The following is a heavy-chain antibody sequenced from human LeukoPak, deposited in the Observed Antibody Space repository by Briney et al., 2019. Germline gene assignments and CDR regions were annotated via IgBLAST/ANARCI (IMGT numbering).Heavy chain of an antibody. J-gene: IGHJ5*02. CDR2: INPNSGGT. CDR1: GGTFSSYA. V-gene: IGHV1-2*02. Sequence: ASVTVSCKASGGTFSSYAISWVRQAPGQGLEWMGWINPNSGGTNYAQKFQGRVTMTRDTSISTAYMELSRLRSDDTAVYYCARDLPYYDILTGYYQDWFDPWGQGTPVTVSS. CDR3: ARDLPYYDILTGYYQDWFDP. D-gene: IGHD3-9*01.